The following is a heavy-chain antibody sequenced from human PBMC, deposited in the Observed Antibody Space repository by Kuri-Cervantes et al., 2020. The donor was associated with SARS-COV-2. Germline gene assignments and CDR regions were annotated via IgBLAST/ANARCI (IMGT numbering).Heavy chain of an antibody. D-gene: IGHD2-2*01. CDR3: ARGREGVVPATILGLGYFLYFSKDV. J-gene: IGHJ6*03. Sequence: GSLRLSCAVFGGSFSGYYWSWIRQSPGKGLEWIGKINHSGSTNYNPSLSSRVTISVDMSKNQFSLRLSSVTAADTAMYYCARGREGVVPATILGLGYFLYFSKDVWGKGTSVTVSS. CDR1: GGSFSGYY. V-gene: IGHV4-34*01. CDR2: INHSGST.